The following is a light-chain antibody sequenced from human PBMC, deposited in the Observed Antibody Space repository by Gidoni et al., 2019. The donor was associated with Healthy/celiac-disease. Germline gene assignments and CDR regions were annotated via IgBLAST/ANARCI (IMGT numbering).Light chain of an antibody. CDR2: GAS. CDR3: QQYGSSPLT. CDR1: QSVSSSY. V-gene: IGKV3-20*01. J-gene: IGKJ4*01. Sequence: EIVFTLSPGTLSLSPGERATLSCRASQSVSSSYLAWYQQKPGQAPRLLIYGASSRATGLPDRFSGSGSGTDFTLTISRLEPEDFAVYYCQQYGSSPLTFGGGTKVEIK.